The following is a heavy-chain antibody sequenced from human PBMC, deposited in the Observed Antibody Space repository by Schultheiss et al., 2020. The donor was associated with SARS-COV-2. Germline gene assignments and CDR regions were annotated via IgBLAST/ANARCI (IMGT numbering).Heavy chain of an antibody. CDR2: ISGSGGST. Sequence: GGSLRLSCAASGFTFSDYYMSWVRQAPGKGLEWVSAISGSGGSTYYADSVKGRFTISRDNSKNTLYLQMNSLRAEDTAVYYCARDVGLNAFDIWGQGTMVTVSS. CDR3: ARDVGLNAFDI. CDR1: GFTFSDYY. J-gene: IGHJ3*02. D-gene: IGHD1-26*01. V-gene: IGHV3-23*01.